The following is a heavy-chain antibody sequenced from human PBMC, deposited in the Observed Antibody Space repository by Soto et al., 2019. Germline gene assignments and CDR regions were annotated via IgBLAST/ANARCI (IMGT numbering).Heavy chain of an antibody. Sequence: GGSLRLSCAASGFPFSDYYMSWIRQSPGKGLEWVSYISSSGSTIYYADSVKGRFTISRDNAKNSLYLQMNSLRAEDTAVYYCARDKAWAARTLVRYFDYWCQGKLITVSS. CDR1: GFPFSDYY. CDR2: ISSSGSTI. J-gene: IGHJ4*02. D-gene: IGHD6-6*01. CDR3: ARDKAWAARTLVRYFDY. V-gene: IGHV3-11*01.